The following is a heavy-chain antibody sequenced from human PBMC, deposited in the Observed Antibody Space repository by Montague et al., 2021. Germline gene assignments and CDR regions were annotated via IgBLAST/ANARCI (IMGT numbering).Heavy chain of an antibody. D-gene: IGHD6-19*01. J-gene: IGHJ4*02. CDR3: TRGEVAGTGIDY. Sequence: SETRSLTCAVYGGSLSGYIWNWIRQPPGRDLEWIGQISHTGSTSYNPSLKGRVTMSIDTSENHVSLRLSSVTAADTAVYYCTRGEVAGTGIDYWGQGALVTVSS. CDR1: GGSLSGYI. V-gene: IGHV4-34*01. CDR2: ISHTGST.